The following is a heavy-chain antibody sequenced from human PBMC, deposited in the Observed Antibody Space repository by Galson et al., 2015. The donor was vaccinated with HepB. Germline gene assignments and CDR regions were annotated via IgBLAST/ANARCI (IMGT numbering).Heavy chain of an antibody. CDR2: IWHDGTNQ. Sequence: SLRLSCAASGFSFSRFGMHWVRQTPDKRLEWLAVIWHDGTNQYYADSVEGRFTISRDNSKNTLFLQMNSLRAEETALYYCVRESHTAATTFDFWGQGTLGIVSS. J-gene: IGHJ4*02. CDR1: GFSFSRFG. V-gene: IGHV3-33*01. CDR3: VRESHTAATTFDF. D-gene: IGHD1-1*01.